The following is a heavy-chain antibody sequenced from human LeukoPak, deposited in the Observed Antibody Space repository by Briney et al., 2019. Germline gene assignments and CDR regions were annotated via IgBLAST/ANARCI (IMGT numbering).Heavy chain of an antibody. J-gene: IGHJ4*02. Sequence: GGSLRLSCVASGLTFADAWMNWVRQAPGKGLEWISYISSSSNTISYADSVKGRFTISRDNAKNSLYLQMNSLRAEDTAVYYCARNRWYAFDYWGQGTLATVSS. CDR3: ARNRWYAFDY. CDR2: ISSSSNTI. CDR1: GLTFADAW. D-gene: IGHD4-23*01. V-gene: IGHV3-48*01.